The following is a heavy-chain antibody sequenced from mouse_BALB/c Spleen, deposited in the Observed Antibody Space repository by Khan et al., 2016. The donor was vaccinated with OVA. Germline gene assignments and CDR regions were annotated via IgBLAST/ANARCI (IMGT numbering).Heavy chain of an antibody. J-gene: IGHJ2*01. Sequence: EVKLEVSGPGLVKPSQSLSLTCTVTGYSITSGYAWNWIRQFPGNKLEWMGYISYSGVTSYTPSLKSRISITRDTSKNQFFLQLTSVTTEDTATYYCARGNYYAYYLDYWGQGTTLTVSS. CDR1: GYSITSGYA. D-gene: IGHD1-1*01. CDR2: ISYSGVT. CDR3: ARGNYYAYYLDY. V-gene: IGHV3-2*02.